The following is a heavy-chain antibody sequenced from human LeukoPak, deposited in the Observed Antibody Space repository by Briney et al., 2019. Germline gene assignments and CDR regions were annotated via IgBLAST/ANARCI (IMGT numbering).Heavy chain of an antibody. D-gene: IGHD3-3*01. J-gene: IGHJ3*02. V-gene: IGHV1-46*01. Sequence: ASVKVSCKASGYTLTNYYMHWVRQAPGQGFEWMGMIIPSGDNADYAQKFQGRVTMARDTSTSTVYMELSSLRSEDTAVYYCARESGAFDIWGQGTMVTVSS. CDR1: GYTLTNYY. CDR2: IIPSGDNA. CDR3: ARESGAFDI.